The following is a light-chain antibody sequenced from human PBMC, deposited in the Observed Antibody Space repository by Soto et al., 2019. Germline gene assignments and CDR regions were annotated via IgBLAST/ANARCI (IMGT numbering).Light chain of an antibody. CDR1: QGIANY. CDR3: QQYNSAPRT. J-gene: IGKJ1*01. Sequence: DIQMTQSPSSLSASVGDRVTITCRASQGIANYLAWYQHKPGKVPNLLIYAASTLQSGVPSRFSGGGSGTDFTLTISSLQLEDVATYYCQQYNSAPRTFGQGTKVDIK. V-gene: IGKV1-27*01. CDR2: AAS.